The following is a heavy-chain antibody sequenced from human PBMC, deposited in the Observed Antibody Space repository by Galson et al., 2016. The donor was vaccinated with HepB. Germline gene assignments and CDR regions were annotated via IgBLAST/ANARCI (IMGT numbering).Heavy chain of an antibody. CDR1: GYKFTTRW. J-gene: IGHJ6*02. CDR2: IYPADSDT. Sequence: QSGAEVKKPGESLKISCQGSGYKFTTRWIAWVRQRPGKGLEWMGMIYPADSDTQYGPSFQGQVTISADRSTSTAYLHWSSLKASDSAMYYCARIWGGGMDVWGQGTTVTVSS. D-gene: IGHD3-16*01. CDR3: ARIWGGGMDV. V-gene: IGHV5-51*03.